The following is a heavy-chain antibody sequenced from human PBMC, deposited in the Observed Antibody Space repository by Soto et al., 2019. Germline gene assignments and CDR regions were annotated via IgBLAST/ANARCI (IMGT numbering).Heavy chain of an antibody. CDR1: GFTFDDYD. V-gene: IGHV3-9*01. J-gene: IGHJ4*01. Sequence: EVQLVESGGGLVQPGRSLRLSCAASGFTFDDYDMHWVRQAPGKGLEWVSGISWNSGSIGYADSVKGRFTISRDNAKNALYLQMNILRAEDTALYYCAKDSPPTAGIWTVLYYWGHVPLVTAAS. CDR3: AKDSPPTAGIWTVLYY. D-gene: IGHD6-13*01. CDR2: ISWNSGSI.